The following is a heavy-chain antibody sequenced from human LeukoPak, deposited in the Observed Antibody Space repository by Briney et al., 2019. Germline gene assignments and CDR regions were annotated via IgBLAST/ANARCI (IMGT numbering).Heavy chain of an antibody. V-gene: IGHV3-21*04. D-gene: IGHD2-21*02. CDR3: ATNAQYGDPL. Sequence: PGGSLRLSCAASGFTFSSYNMNWVRQAPGKGLEWVSSISSTSSYRYYADSVKGRFTISRDNSKKTLYLQMNSLRAEDTAVYYCATNAQYGDPLWGRGTLVTVSS. CDR2: ISSTSSYR. J-gene: IGHJ4*02. CDR1: GFTFSSYN.